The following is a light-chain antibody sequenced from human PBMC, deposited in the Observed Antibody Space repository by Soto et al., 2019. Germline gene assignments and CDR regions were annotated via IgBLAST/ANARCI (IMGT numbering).Light chain of an antibody. V-gene: IGKV1-5*03. Sequence: DIQMTQSPSTPSASVGDRVTITCRASQNINSWLAWYQQKPGKAPKLLIYKASNLESGVPSRFSGSGSGTDFTLTISSLQPDDFATYHCQQYESFFPLTFGGGTKVDIK. CDR3: QQYESFFPLT. CDR1: QNINSW. J-gene: IGKJ4*01. CDR2: KAS.